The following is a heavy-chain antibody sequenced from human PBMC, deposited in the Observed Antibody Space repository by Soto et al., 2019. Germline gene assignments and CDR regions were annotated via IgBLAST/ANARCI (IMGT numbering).Heavy chain of an antibody. CDR1: GYTFTNYG. CDR2: ISGYNGNT. J-gene: IGHJ6*02. CDR3: AREGQAPYYYYGMDV. V-gene: IGHV1-18*01. Sequence: QVQVVQSGDEVKKPGASVKVSCKASGYTFTNYGFSGVRQAPGQGLEWMGWISGYNGNTKYAEKFQGRVTMTTDTSTSTAHMELRSLRSDDTAVYYCAREGQAPYYYYGMDVWGQGTAVTVSS.